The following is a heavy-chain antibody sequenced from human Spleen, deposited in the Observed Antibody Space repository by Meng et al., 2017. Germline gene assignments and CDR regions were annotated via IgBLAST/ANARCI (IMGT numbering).Heavy chain of an antibody. J-gene: IGHJ4*02. CDR3: ARVYSSTWYSDY. CDR1: GLTFTTYA. V-gene: IGHV3-23*01. CDR2: IGGSGVST. D-gene: IGHD6-13*01. Sequence: GGSLRLSCAASGLTFTTYAMTWVRQAPGKGLEWVSAIGGSGVSTYYADSVKGRFTISRDNAKNSLYLQMNSLGAEDTAVYYCARVYSSTWYSDYWGQGTLVTVSS.